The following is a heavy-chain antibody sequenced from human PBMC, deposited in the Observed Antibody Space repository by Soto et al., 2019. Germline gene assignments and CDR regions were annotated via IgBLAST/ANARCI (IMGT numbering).Heavy chain of an antibody. CDR1: GFTFNNYG. CDR3: ARRQIAPPTRGAASARGGMDV. D-gene: IGHD6-13*01. J-gene: IGHJ6*02. Sequence: QVQLVESGGGVVQPGRSLRLSCAASGFTFNNYGMHWVRQAPGKGLEWVAVIWNDGNGYYYANSVKGRFTISRDNSKNTLYPQMSRLKDGDTAVYYCARRQIAPPTRGAASARGGMDVWGQGTTVTVSS. V-gene: IGHV3-33*01. CDR2: IWNDGNGY.